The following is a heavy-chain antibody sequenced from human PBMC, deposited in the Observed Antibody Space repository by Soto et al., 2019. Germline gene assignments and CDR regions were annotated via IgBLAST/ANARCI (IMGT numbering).Heavy chain of an antibody. Sequence: ASVKVSCKASGYSFTDYHIHWVRQAPGQGLEWLGRINPKSGGTSTAQKFQGWVTMTTDTSISTASMELTRLTSDDTAIYYFSRVDSPDCSTGVCSSSYNHDLDV. J-gene: IGHJ6*01. CDR2: INPKSGGT. CDR1: GYSFTDYH. V-gene: IGHV1-2*04. CDR3: SRVDSPDCSTGVCSSSYNHDLDV. D-gene: IGHD2-8*01.